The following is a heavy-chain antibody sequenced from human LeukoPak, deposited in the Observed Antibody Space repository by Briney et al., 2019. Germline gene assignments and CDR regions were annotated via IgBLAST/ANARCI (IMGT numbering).Heavy chain of an antibody. CDR2: IYYSGST. CDR3: ARDQCSSTSCHVGVGIFDY. D-gene: IGHD2-2*01. J-gene: IGHJ4*02. CDR1: GGSISSYY. Sequence: SETLSLTCTVSGGSISSYYWSWIRQPPGKGLEWIGYIYYSGSTNYNPSLKSRVTISVDTSKNQFSLKLSSVTAADTAVYYCARDQCSSTSCHVGVGIFDYWGQGTLVTVSS. V-gene: IGHV4-59*12.